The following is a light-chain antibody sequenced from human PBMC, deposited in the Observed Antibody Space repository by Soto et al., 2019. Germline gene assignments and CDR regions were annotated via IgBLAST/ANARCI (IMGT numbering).Light chain of an antibody. CDR2: AAS. Sequence: DIQMTLSPSSLSASVGDRVASTCRASQDLDRWLAWYQQKPGEAPKVLIYAASNLRSGVPSRFSGSGSGTDFTLTISSLQPEDFATYYCQHANTVPGTFGQGGMVDIK. V-gene: IGKV1-12*01. J-gene: IGKJ1*01. CDR1: QDLDRW. CDR3: QHANTVPGT.